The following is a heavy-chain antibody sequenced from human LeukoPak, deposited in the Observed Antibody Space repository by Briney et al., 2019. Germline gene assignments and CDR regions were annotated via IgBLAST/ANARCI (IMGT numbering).Heavy chain of an antibody. V-gene: IGHV4-4*02. D-gene: IGHD3-10*01. Sequence: TSETLSLTCAVSGGSISNSNWWSWVRQPPGKGLEWIGEIYHSGSTNYNPSLKSRVTISVDTSKNQFSLKLSSVTAADTAVYYCARGYYYGSGASGYWGQGTLVTVSS. CDR3: ARGYYYGSGASGY. CDR2: IYHSGST. J-gene: IGHJ4*02. CDR1: GGSISNSNW.